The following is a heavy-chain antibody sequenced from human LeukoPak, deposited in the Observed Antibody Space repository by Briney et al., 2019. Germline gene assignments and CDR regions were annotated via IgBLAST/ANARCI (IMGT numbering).Heavy chain of an antibody. Sequence: GASVKVSCKASGYAFSGYAIHWVRQAPGQRFEWMGWINAGNGHTKYSQNFQGRVTITRDSSANIVYMELSSLTSEDTAVYCCARGIWSATRVDYYLDNWGQGTLVTVSS. CDR2: INAGNGHT. V-gene: IGHV1-3*01. CDR1: GYAFSGYA. CDR3: ARGIWSATRVDYYLDN. J-gene: IGHJ4*02. D-gene: IGHD5-24*01.